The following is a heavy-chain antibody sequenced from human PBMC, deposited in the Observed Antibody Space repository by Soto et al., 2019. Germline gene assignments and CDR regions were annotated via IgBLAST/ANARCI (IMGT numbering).Heavy chain of an antibody. Sequence: GGSLRLSCAASGFTFSSYAMSWVRQAPGKGLEWVSAISGSGGSTYYADSVKGRFTISRDNSKNTLYLQMNSLRAEDTAVDYCAKVERYCDWVFDYWGQGTLVTVSS. CDR1: GFTFSSYA. V-gene: IGHV3-23*01. CDR3: AKVERYCDWVFDY. J-gene: IGHJ4*02. D-gene: IGHD3-9*01. CDR2: ISGSGGST.